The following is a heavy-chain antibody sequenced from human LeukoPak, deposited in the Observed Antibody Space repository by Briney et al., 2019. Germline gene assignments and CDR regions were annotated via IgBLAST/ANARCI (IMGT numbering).Heavy chain of an antibody. CDR2: IYSGGST. J-gene: IGHJ4*02. D-gene: IGHD2-8*01. V-gene: IGHV3-53*01. CDR3: AREGGGYCTNGVCYTGDYFDY. Sequence: PGGSLRLSCAASGFTVSSNYMSWVRQAPGKGLEWVSVIYSGGSTYYADSVKGRFTISRDNSKNTLYLQMNSLRAEDTAVYYCAREGGGYCTNGVCYTGDYFDYWGQGTLVTVSS. CDR1: GFTVSSNY.